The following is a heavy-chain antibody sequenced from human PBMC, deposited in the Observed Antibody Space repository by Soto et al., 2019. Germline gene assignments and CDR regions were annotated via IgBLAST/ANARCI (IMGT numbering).Heavy chain of an antibody. D-gene: IGHD6-6*01. V-gene: IGHV1-46*03. CDR2: INPSGGST. Sequence: ASVKVSCKASGYTFTSYYMHWVRQAPGQGLEWMGIINPSGGSTSYAQKFQGRVTMTRDTSTSTVYMELSSLRSEDTAVYYCARVEAARPFSNYYYYYYMDVWGKWTTVTVSS. CDR1: GYTFTSYY. J-gene: IGHJ6*03. CDR3: ARVEAARPFSNYYYYYYMDV.